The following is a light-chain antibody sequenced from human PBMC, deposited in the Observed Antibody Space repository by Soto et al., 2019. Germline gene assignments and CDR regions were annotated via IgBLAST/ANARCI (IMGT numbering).Light chain of an antibody. Sequence: QSALTQPPSASGSPGQSVTISCTGTSSDVGGYNYVSWYQHHPGKAPKLMIYEVSKRPSGVPDRVSGSKAGNTASLTVSGGQAEDEADYYCSSHAGSKNVVFGGGTKLTVL. CDR3: SSHAGSKNVV. J-gene: IGLJ2*01. V-gene: IGLV2-8*01. CDR1: SSDVGGYNY. CDR2: EVS.